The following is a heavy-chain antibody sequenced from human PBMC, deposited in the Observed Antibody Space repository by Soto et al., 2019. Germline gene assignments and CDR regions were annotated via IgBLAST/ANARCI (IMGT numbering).Heavy chain of an antibody. D-gene: IGHD3-3*01. CDR1: GFIFSTFG. Sequence: PGGSLRLSCSASGFIFSTFGMFWVRQAPGQGLEYVSAIFYSGSGSYYADPVRGRFTVSRDNSKNMFYLQMSSLRVEDTALYFCVRGPSRGSSLFGPLDCWGQGTQVTVSS. CDR2: IFYSGSGS. V-gene: IGHV3-64D*06. J-gene: IGHJ4*02. CDR3: VRGPSRGSSLFGPLDC.